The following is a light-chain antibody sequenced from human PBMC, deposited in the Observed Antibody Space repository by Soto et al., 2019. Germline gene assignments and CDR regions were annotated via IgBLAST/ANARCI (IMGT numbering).Light chain of an antibody. CDR2: GAS. J-gene: IGKJ2*01. CDR3: QQYVTPPYT. V-gene: IGKV3-20*01. CDR1: RSVSFAY. Sequence: IVLTQSPATLSLSPGARASLSCRASRSVSFAYIAWYQLRPGQAPRLLIYGASSRATGIPDRFSGSGSGTNFTLTIGRLEPEDSAVYYCQQYVTPPYTFGQGIKLEI.